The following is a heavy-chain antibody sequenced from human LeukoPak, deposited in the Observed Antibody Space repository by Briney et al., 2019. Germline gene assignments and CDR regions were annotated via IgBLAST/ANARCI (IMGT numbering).Heavy chain of an antibody. CDR3: AKKRVGSSTSPKLYYYYYYGMDV. Sequence: SETLSLTCAVSGGSISSSNWWSWVRQPPGKGLEWIGEIYHSGSTNYNPSLKSRVTISVDKSKNQFSLKLSSVTAADTAVYYCAKKRVGSSTSPKLYYYYYYGMDVWGQGTTVTVSS. D-gene: IGHD2-2*01. CDR1: GGSISSSNW. V-gene: IGHV4-4*02. CDR2: IYHSGST. J-gene: IGHJ6*02.